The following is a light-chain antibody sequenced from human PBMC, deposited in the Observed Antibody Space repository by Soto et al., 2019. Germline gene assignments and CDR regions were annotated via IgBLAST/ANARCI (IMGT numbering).Light chain of an antibody. CDR3: QQYFSVPFT. Sequence: DIVMTQSPDSLAVSLGERATVNCKSSQSVLYRSNSKNYLAWYQQKPGQPPKLLIYWASTRESGVPDRFSGSGSGTDFTLTISSLQAEDVAVYYCQQYFSVPFTFGPGTKVDIK. CDR1: QSVLYRSNSKNY. V-gene: IGKV4-1*01. CDR2: WAS. J-gene: IGKJ3*01.